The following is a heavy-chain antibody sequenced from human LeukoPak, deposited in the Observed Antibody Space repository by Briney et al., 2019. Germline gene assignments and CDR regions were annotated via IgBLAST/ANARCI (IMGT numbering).Heavy chain of an antibody. Sequence: GGSLRLSCAASGFTFSTYGMHWVRQVPGKGLVWVSRINDDGSTINYADSVKGRFTISRDNAKNTVYLQMNSLRAEDSAVYYCANWFEIYYWGQGTLVTVAS. CDR2: INDDGSTI. V-gene: IGHV3-74*01. CDR3: ANWFEIYY. D-gene: IGHD3-10*01. CDR1: GFTFSTYG. J-gene: IGHJ4*02.